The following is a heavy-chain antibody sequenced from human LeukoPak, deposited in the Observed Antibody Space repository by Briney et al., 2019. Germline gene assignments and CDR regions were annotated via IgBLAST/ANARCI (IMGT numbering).Heavy chain of an antibody. CDR1: GFTFSTYS. J-gene: IGHJ4*02. CDR2: ISNNGNYI. Sequence: PWGSLRLSRAASGFTFSTYSMNWVRQAPGKGLEWVSSISNNGNYIYYADTVKGRFTISRDNAKNSLYLQMNSLRVEDTAVYYCARLYCSGDCYAFDYWGQGTLVTVSS. D-gene: IGHD2-21*02. CDR3: ARLYCSGDCYAFDY. V-gene: IGHV3-21*01.